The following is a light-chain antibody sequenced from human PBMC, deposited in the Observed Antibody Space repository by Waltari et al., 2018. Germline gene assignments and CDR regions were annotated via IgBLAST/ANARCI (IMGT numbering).Light chain of an antibody. CDR3: RNWGTGTWV. CDR1: SGHSFYP. J-gene: IGLJ3*02. Sequence: QLVLTQSPSASASLGASVKLSCTLSSGHSFYPIAWHQQQPEKGPRFLMKVNNDGSHMKGDGIPDRFSGSGSGAESYLTTSSLQAEDEADYYCRNWGTGTWVFGGGTKLPVL. V-gene: IGLV4-69*01. CDR2: VNNDGSH.